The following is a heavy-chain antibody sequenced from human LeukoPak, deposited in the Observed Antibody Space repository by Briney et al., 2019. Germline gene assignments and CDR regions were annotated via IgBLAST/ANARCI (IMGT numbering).Heavy chain of an antibody. Sequence: PGGSLRLSCAASGFTFSSYWMHWVRQAPGKGLVWVSRINTDGSSTSTSYADSVKGRFTISRDNAKNTLYLQMNSLRAEDTAVYYCAKYKGAALYYHYGLDVWGPGTTVIVSS. CDR3: AKYKGAALYYHYGLDV. CDR2: INTDGSSTST. V-gene: IGHV3-74*01. CDR1: GFTFSSYW. J-gene: IGHJ6*02. D-gene: IGHD1-14*01.